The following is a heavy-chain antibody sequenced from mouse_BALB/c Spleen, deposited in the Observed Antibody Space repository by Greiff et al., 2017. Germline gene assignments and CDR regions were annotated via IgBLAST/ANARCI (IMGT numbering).Heavy chain of an antibody. CDR2: INPNNGGT. Sequence: EVQLVESGPELVKPGASVKIPCKASGYTFTDYNMDWVKQSHGKSLEWIGDINPNNGGTIYNQKFKGKATLTVDKSSSTAYMELRSLTSEDTAVYYCARTGYGSSYGYAMDYWGQGTSVTVSS. V-gene: IGHV1-18*01. D-gene: IGHD1-1*01. CDR3: ARTGYGSSYGYAMDY. CDR1: GYTFTDYN. J-gene: IGHJ4*01.